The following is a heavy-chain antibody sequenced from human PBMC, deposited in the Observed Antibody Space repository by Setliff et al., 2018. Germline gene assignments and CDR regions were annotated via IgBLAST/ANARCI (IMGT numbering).Heavy chain of an antibody. CDR2: ISRSSTYI. J-gene: IGHJ4*02. V-gene: IGHV3-21*01. D-gene: IGHD6-13*01. CDR3: ASYIAAAGPIDY. CDR1: GFTFSTHS. Sequence: GGSLRLSCAASGFTFSTHSMNWVRQAPGKGLEWVSSISRSSTYIYYADSMKGRFTISRDNAKNSLYLQMNSLRAEDTAVYYCASYIAAAGPIDYWGQGTLVTVSS.